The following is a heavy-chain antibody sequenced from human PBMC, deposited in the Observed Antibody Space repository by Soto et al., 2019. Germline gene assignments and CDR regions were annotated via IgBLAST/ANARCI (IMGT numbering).Heavy chain of an antibody. D-gene: IGHD3-3*01. CDR1: GYTFTGYY. J-gene: IGHJ4*02. Sequence: ASVKFSCKASGYTFTGYYMHWVRQAPGQGLEWMGWINPNSGGTNYAQKFQGRVTMTRDTSISTAYMELSRLRSDDTAVYYCAREGDLEWLLGGSKYFDYWGQGTLVTVSS. CDR2: INPNSGGT. V-gene: IGHV1-2*02. CDR3: AREGDLEWLLGGSKYFDY.